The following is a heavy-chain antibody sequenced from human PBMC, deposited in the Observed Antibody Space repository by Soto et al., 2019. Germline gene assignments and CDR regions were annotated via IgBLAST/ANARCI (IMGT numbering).Heavy chain of an antibody. V-gene: IGHV3-33*01. D-gene: IGHD3-3*01. CDR1: GFTFSSYG. J-gene: IGHJ5*02. CDR2: IWYDGSNK. CDR3: ARDLGRYDFWSGYYEYNWFDP. Sequence: PGGSLRLSCAASGFTFSSYGMHWVRQAPGKGLEWVAVIWYDGSNKYYVDSVEGRFTISRDNSKNTLYLQMNSLRAEDTAVYYCARDLGRYDFWSGYYEYNWFDPWGQGTLVTVSS.